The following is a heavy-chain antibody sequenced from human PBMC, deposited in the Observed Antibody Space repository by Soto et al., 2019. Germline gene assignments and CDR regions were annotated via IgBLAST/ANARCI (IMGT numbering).Heavy chain of an antibody. CDR3: AGCEYSSSWGVYYGMDV. CDR1: GGSISSSSYY. V-gene: IGHV4-39*01. J-gene: IGHJ6*02. Sequence: WETLSLTCTVSGGSISSSSYYWGWMRQPPGKGLEWIGSIYYSGSTYYSPSLKSRVTISVDTSKNQFSLKLSSVTAADTAVYYCAGCEYSSSWGVYYGMDVWGQGTTVT. CDR2: IYYSGST. D-gene: IGHD6-6*01.